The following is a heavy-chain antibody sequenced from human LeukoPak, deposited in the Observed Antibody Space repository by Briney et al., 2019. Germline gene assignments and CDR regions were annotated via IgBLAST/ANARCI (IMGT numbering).Heavy chain of an antibody. J-gene: IGHJ4*02. CDR2: ISSSGGYI. CDR1: GFTFSSYS. Sequence: PGGSLRLSCAASGFTFSSYSMNWVRQAPGKGLEWVSSISSSGGYIYYADSMKGRFTISRDNAKNSLYLQMNSLGAEDTALYYCARGQKETFTIFGVVIMMPFDYWGQGTPVTVSS. CDR3: ARGQKETFTIFGVVIMMPFDY. D-gene: IGHD3-3*01. V-gene: IGHV3-21*01.